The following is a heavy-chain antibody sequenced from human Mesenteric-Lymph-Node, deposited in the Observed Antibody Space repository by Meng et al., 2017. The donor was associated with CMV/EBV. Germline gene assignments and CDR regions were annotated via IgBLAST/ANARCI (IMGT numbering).Heavy chain of an antibody. Sequence: SGYTFTSYAMHWVRQAHGQRLEWMGWINAGNGNTKYSQKFQGRVTITRDTSASTAYMELSSLRSEDTAVYYCARAAYYYGSGSYFFDYWGQGTLVTVSS. V-gene: IGHV1-3*01. CDR1: GYTFTSYA. CDR3: ARAAYYYGSGSYFFDY. J-gene: IGHJ4*02. CDR2: INAGNGNT. D-gene: IGHD3-10*01.